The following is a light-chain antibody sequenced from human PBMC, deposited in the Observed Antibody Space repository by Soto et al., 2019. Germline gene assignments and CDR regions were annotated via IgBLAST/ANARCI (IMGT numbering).Light chain of an antibody. CDR3: AAWDDSLSGVV. CDR1: TSKIGSNT. CDR2: RNN. Sequence: QSVLTQPPSASGTPGQTVTISCSGGTSKIGSNTINWYHHLPGMAPKLLIYRNNQRPSGVPDRFSGSTSGTSASLAISGLRSEDEADYYCAAWDDSLSGVVFGGGTKLTVL. J-gene: IGLJ2*01. V-gene: IGLV1-47*01.